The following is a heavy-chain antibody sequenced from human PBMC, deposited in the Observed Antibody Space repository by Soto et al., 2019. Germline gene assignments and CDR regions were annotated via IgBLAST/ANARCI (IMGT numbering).Heavy chain of an antibody. D-gene: IGHD2-15*01. CDR3: ARALRAAFNWFAP. V-gene: IGHV1-8*01. J-gene: IGHJ5*02. Sequence: ASVKVSCKASGYTFTSYDINWVRQATVQGLEWMGWMNPNSGNTGYAQKFQGRVTMTRNTSISTAYMELSSLRSEDTAVYYCARALRAAFNWFAPWGQGTLVTVSS. CDR1: GYTFTSYD. CDR2: MNPNSGNT.